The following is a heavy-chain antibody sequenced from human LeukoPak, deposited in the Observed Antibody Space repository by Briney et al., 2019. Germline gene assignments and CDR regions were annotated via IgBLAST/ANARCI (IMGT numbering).Heavy chain of an antibody. J-gene: IGHJ5*02. D-gene: IGHD2-21*02. CDR2: INLRGST. CDR3: ASHLKLGYCGGDCSTWSFDP. CDR1: GGSFNDYY. Sequence: SETLSLTCAVYGGSFNDYYWNWIRQPPGKGLEWIGEINLRGSTTYNPSLKSRVTISLDESKNQFSLKLSSVTAADTAVYFCASHLKLGYCGGDCSTWSFDPWGQGTLVTVSS. V-gene: IGHV4-34*01.